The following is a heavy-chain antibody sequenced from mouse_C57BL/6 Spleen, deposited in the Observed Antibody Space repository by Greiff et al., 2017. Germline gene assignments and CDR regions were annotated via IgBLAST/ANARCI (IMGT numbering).Heavy chain of an antibody. V-gene: IGHV1-54*01. CDR2: ISHGSGGT. J-gene: IGHJ2*01. CDR1: GYAFTNYL. D-gene: IGHD3-1*01. CDR3: ARSGGGNYFDY. Sequence: VQLQQSGAELVRPGTSVKVSCTASGYAFTNYLIEWVKQRPGQGLEWIGVISHGSGGTNYNEKFKGKATLTADKSSNTAYMQLSRLTSEDSAVYFCARSGGGNYFDYWGQGTTLTVSS.